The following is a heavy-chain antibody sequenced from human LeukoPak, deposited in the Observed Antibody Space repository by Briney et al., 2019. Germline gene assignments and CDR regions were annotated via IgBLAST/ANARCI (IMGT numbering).Heavy chain of an antibody. Sequence: GGSLRLSCAASGFTFSSYAMSWVRQAPGKGLEWVSAISGSGGSTYYADSAKGRFTISRDNSKNTLYLQMNSLRAEDTAVYYCAKSPTYYDFWSGHGGPNWFDPWGQGTLVTVSS. CDR3: AKSPTYYDFWSGHGGPNWFDP. CDR2: ISGSGGST. V-gene: IGHV3-23*01. J-gene: IGHJ5*02. D-gene: IGHD3-3*01. CDR1: GFTFSSYA.